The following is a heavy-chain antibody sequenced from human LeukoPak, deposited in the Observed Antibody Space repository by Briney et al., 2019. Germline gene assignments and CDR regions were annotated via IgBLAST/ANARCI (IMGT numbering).Heavy chain of an antibody. J-gene: IGHJ4*02. CDR3: ARGGRWLQWGGLNY. D-gene: IGHD5-24*01. Sequence: PSETLSLTCTVSSGSIGSSSNYWGWIRQAPGKGLEWIGNVYYSGSTFYNPSLKSRVTISVDTSKNQFSLKLSSVTAADTAVYYCARGGRWLQWGGLNYWGQGTLVTVSS. CDR2: VYYSGST. V-gene: IGHV4-39*01. CDR1: SGSIGSSSNY.